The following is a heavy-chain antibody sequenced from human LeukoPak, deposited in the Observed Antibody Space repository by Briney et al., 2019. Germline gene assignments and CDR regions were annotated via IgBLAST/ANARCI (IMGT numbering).Heavy chain of an antibody. CDR2: IKQDGSEK. D-gene: IGHD5-18*01. Sequence: GGSLRLSCAASGFTFSSYWMSWVRQAPGKGLEWVANIKQDGSEKYYVDSVKGRFTISRDNAKNSLYLQMNSLRAEDTAVYYCARDPMGGYSYGYNDYWGQGTLVTVSS. CDR1: GFTFSSYW. V-gene: IGHV3-7*01. CDR3: ARDPMGGYSYGYNDY. J-gene: IGHJ4*02.